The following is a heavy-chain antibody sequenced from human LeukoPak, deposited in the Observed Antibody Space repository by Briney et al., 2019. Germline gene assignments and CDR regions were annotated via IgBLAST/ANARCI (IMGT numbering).Heavy chain of an antibody. V-gene: IGHV4-34*01. CDR3: ARGRPQFYYYGSGSRNWFDP. J-gene: IGHJ5*02. Sequence: SETLSLTCAVYGGSFSGYYWSWIRQPPGKGLEWIGEINHSGSTNYNPSLKSRVTISVDTSKNQFSLKLSSVTAVDTAVYYCARGRPQFYYYGSGSRNWFDPWGQGTLVTVSS. CDR2: INHSGST. D-gene: IGHD3-10*01. CDR1: GGSFSGYY.